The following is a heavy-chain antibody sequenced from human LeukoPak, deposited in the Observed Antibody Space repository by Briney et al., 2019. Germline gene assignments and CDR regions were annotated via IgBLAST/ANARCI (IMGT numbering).Heavy chain of an antibody. V-gene: IGHV5-51*01. Sequence: GESLKISCETSGYSFTSNWIAWVRQKPGKGLEWMGIIYPGDSETRYSPSFQGQVTISADKSISTAYLQWSSLKASDTAMYYCARQNFLDAFDYWGQGTLVTVSS. D-gene: IGHD1-1*01. CDR2: IYPGDSET. CDR1: GYSFTSNW. CDR3: ARQNFLDAFDY. J-gene: IGHJ4*02.